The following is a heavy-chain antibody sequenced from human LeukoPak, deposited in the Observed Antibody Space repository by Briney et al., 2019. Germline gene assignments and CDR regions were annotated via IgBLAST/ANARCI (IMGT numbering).Heavy chain of an antibody. D-gene: IGHD2-2*01. CDR1: GFTFSSYA. CDR2: IRGSGGST. CDR3: AKDREGVVVPAEPSDY. Sequence: PGGSLTLSCAASGFTFSSYAMSWGPQAPGERALWCSAIRGSGGSTYYADYVKGRFTISRDNSKNTLYLQMNSLRAEDTAVYYCAKDREGVVVPAEPSDYWGQGTLVTVSS. J-gene: IGHJ4*02. V-gene: IGHV3-23*01.